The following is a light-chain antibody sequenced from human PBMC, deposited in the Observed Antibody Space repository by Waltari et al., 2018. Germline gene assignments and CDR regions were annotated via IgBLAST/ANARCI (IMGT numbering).Light chain of an antibody. CDR2: KDR. CDR3: QSGDNSGTNRVL. V-gene: IGLV3-25*03. CDR1: ALPKQY. J-gene: IGLJ2*01. Sequence: SYELTQPPSVSVSPGQTARITCSGDALPKQYVYWYQQKSGQAPILVMYKDRERPSGIPERFSGSSSGTTVTWTISGVQAEDEADYHCQSGDNSGTNRVLFGGGTKLTVL.